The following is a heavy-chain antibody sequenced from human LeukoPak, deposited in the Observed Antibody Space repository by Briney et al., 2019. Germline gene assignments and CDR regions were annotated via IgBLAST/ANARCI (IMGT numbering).Heavy chain of an antibody. V-gene: IGHV3-30*04. J-gene: IGHJ4*02. CDR3: ARSGGDSEYYFDY. Sequence: PGGSLRLSCEASGFTFSTYAMHWVRQAPDKGLEWVASISYDGSNQYYADSVEGRFTISRDNSKNTLYLQMTSLRTEDTAVYYCARSGGDSEYYFDYWGQGTLVTVSS. CDR2: ISYDGSNQ. CDR1: GFTFSTYA. D-gene: IGHD2-21*02.